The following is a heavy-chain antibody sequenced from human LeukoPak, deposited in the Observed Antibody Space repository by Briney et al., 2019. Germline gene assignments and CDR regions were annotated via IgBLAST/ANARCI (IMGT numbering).Heavy chain of an antibody. CDR1: GFTFSSYG. Sequence: GRSLRLSCAASGFTFSSYGMHWVRQAPGKGLEWVAVISYDGSNKYYADSVKGRFTISRDNSKNTLYLQMNSLRAEDTAVYYCAKDALLWFGELLYGPPQYYYYGMDVWGQGTTVTVSS. CDR2: ISYDGSNK. J-gene: IGHJ6*02. D-gene: IGHD3-10*01. CDR3: AKDALLWFGELLYGPPQYYYYGMDV. V-gene: IGHV3-30*18.